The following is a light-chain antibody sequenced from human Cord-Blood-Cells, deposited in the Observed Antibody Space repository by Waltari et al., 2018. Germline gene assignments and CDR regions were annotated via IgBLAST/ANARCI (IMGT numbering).Light chain of an antibody. CDR1: SSDVGGYNY. Sequence: QSALTQPPSASGSPGQSVTIPCTGTSSDVGGYNYVSWYQRHPGKAPKLMIYDVSKRASGCPDGLSGSKSGNTASLTVSGLQAGDEADYYCSSHAGSNNFVVFGGGTKLTVL. CDR3: SSHAGSNNFVV. J-gene: IGLJ2*01. V-gene: IGLV2-8*01. CDR2: DVS.